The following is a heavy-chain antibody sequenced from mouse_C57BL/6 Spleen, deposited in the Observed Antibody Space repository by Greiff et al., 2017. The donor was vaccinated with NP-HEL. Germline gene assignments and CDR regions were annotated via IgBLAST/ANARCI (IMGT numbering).Heavy chain of an antibody. Sequence: QVQLQQPGTDLVKPGASVKLSCKASGYTFTSYWMLWVQQRPGPGPELIGNINPSNGGTNYHEKFKSKATLIVDKSSSSANMQLRSLKFEDSSVYYCSSSCWAWFAYWGQGTLVAVSA. J-gene: IGHJ3*01. CDR2: INPSNGGT. V-gene: IGHV1-53*01. CDR3: SSSCWAWFAY. CDR1: GYTFTSYW. D-gene: IGHD4-1*01.